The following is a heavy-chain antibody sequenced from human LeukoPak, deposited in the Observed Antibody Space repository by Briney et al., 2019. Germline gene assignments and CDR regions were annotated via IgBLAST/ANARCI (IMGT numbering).Heavy chain of an antibody. V-gene: IGHV1-69*02. CDR1: GGTSSSNT. CDR2: IIPMLGIT. D-gene: IGHD5-18*01. J-gene: IGHJ6*03. Sequence: SVKVSCKASGGTSSSNTVTWVRQAPGQGLEWMGRIIPMLGITNYAQKFQDRVTITADKSTSTAYMELSSLRSEDTAVYYCASAGRGYSSSLYYLDVWGRGTTVTVS. CDR3: ASAGRGYSSSLYYLDV.